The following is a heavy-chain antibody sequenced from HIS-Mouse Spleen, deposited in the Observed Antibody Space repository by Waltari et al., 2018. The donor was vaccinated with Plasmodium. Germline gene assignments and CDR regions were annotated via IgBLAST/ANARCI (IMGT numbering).Heavy chain of an antibody. Sequence: QVQLQQWGAGLLKPSETMSLTCAVYGGSVSGYYWSWHRQPPGKGLEWSGEINHSGSTNYNPSLKSRVTISVDTSKNQFSLKLSSVTAADTAVYYCARGRASGSGTAMVDYWGQGTLVTVSS. D-gene: IGHD5-18*01. CDR3: ARGRASGSGTAMVDY. V-gene: IGHV4-34*01. CDR1: GGSVSGYY. J-gene: IGHJ4*02. CDR2: INHSGST.